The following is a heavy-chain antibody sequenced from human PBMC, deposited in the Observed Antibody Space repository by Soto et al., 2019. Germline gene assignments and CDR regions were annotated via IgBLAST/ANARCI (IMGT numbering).Heavy chain of an antibody. CDR3: ARDLAEGDH. V-gene: IGHV1-46*04. CDR1: GYTFTHYY. CDR2: INPASGST. J-gene: IGHJ4*02. Sequence: QVQLVQSGAEVKKPGASVKVSCRTSGYTFTHYYIHWVRQAPGQGLEWLGIINPASGSTNYAQDLQGRVTLTMDTSTTTVYMELSGLRAEDTAIFYCARDLAEGDHWGQGTLVTVSS. D-gene: IGHD3-3*02.